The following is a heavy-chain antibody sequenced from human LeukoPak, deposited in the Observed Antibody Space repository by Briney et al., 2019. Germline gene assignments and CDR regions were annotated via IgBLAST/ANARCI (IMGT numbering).Heavy chain of an antibody. CDR3: AREVLSSGHSIDY. CDR2: INPNSGGT. Sequence: ASVKVSCKASGYTFTGYYMHWVRQAPGQGLEWMGRINPNSGGTNYAQKFQGRVTMTRDTSISTAYMELSRLRSDDTAVYYCAREVLSSGHSIDYWGQGTLVTVSS. J-gene: IGHJ4*02. D-gene: IGHD3-22*01. V-gene: IGHV1-2*06. CDR1: GYTFTGYY.